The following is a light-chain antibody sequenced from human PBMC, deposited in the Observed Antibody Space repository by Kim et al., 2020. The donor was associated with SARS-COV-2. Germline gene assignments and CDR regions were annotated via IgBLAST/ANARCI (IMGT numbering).Light chain of an antibody. CDR1: HRVSSY. J-gene: IGKJ2*01. CDR2: DAS. CDR3: QQRSNWPYT. V-gene: IGKV3-11*01. Sequence: SLSPGERATLSCRASHRVSSYFAWYQQKGGQAPRLLIYDASNRATGIPARFSGSGYGTDFTLTISSLEPEDFAVYYCQQRSNWPYTFGQGTKLEIK.